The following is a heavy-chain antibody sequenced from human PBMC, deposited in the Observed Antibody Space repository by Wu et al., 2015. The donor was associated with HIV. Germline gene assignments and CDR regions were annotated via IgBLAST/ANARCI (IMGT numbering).Heavy chain of an antibody. Sequence: QVQLVQSGAEVKKPGASVKVSCKASGFSFTNKYMHWVRQAPGQGLERMGVMNPSANKISYAQSFQGRVTMTSDTSTTAVYTELDSLRSEDTAVYYCATRIGGTMEAFNIWGQGTLVTVSS. V-gene: IGHV1-46*01. CDR2: MNPSANKI. D-gene: IGHD2/OR15-2a*01. CDR1: GFSFTNKY. J-gene: IGHJ3*02. CDR3: ATRIGGTMEAFNI.